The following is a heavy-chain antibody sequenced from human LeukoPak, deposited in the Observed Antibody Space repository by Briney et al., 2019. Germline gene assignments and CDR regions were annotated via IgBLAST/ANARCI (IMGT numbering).Heavy chain of an antibody. CDR3: ATIKRGSIYGYFDF. CDR2: LLDSVNT. CDR1: GGSISGHY. V-gene: IGHV4-59*11. Sequence: SETLSLTCTVSGGSISGHYWSWIRQPPGKGLEWIAYLLDSVNTKDNPSLSSRLTLSADTSKNQFSLRLSSVTAADTAIYYCATIKRGSIYGYFDFWDQGIKVTVSS. J-gene: IGHJ4*02. D-gene: IGHD5-18*01.